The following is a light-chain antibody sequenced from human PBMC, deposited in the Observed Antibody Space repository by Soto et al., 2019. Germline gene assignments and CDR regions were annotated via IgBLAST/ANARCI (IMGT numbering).Light chain of an antibody. J-gene: IGKJ3*01. CDR3: QQYGSSSTWT. CDR2: AAS. V-gene: IGKV3-20*01. Sequence: EIVLTQSPGTLSLSPGERATLSCRASPSVSSAYLAWYQHKPGQPPTLLIYAASSRVTCIPDRFSGSGSGTDFTLTISRLEPEDCAVDYCQQYGSSSTWTFGPGTKVDLK. CDR1: PSVSSAY.